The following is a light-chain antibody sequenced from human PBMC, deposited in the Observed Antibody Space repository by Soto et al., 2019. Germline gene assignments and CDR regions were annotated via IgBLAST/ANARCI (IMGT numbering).Light chain of an antibody. CDR1: QSISTL. CDR3: QQYNTYSWT. CDR2: AAS. V-gene: IGKV1-5*01. Sequence: DIQMTQSPSTLSASVGDRVTITCRAGQSISTLLACYQQTPEQATQLLISAASNLESGVPSRFSGSGSGTEFTLTISGLQPDDFATYYCQQYNTYSWTFGQGTKVDIK. J-gene: IGKJ1*01.